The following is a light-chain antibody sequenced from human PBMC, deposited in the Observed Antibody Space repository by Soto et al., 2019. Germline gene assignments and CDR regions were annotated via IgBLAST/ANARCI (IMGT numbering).Light chain of an antibody. Sequence: QSPLTQPASVSGSPGQSITISCTGTSSDVGGYNYVSWYQQHPGKAPKLMIYDVSNRPSGVSNRFSGSKSGNTASLTISGLQAEDEADYYCSSYTSSSTLEVVFGGGTKVTVL. CDR1: SSDVGGYNY. V-gene: IGLV2-14*01. J-gene: IGLJ2*01. CDR3: SSYTSSSTLEVV. CDR2: DVS.